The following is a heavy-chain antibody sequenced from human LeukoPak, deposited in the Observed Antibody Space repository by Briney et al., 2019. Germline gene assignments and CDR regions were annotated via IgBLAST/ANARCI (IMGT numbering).Heavy chain of an antibody. CDR1: GLTFSSYT. D-gene: IGHD3-3*01. CDR3: ARDYDFWSGYYPDY. Sequence: GGSLRLSCAASGLTFSSYTMNWVRQAPGKGLEWVAVISYDGSNKYYADSVKGRFTISRDNSKNTLYLQMNSLRAEDTAVYYCARDYDFWSGYYPDYWGQGTLVTVSS. J-gene: IGHJ4*02. V-gene: IGHV3-30-3*01. CDR2: ISYDGSNK.